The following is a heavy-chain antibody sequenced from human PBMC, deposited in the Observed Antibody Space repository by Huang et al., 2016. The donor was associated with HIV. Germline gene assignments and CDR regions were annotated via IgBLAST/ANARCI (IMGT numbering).Heavy chain of an antibody. Sequence: QVQLVQSGAEVEKPGASVNLSCKASGFNFLTYALHWVRQAPGQRLGWMGWINGDGLTKYSQKFQGRVTITRDRSASTVYVDFKSLTYEDTAVYYCARDKEAGTPFFDPWGQGTLVTVSS. D-gene: IGHD6-19*01. J-gene: IGHJ5*02. CDR1: GFNFLTYA. CDR2: INGDGLT. CDR3: ARDKEAGTPFFDP. V-gene: IGHV1-3*01.